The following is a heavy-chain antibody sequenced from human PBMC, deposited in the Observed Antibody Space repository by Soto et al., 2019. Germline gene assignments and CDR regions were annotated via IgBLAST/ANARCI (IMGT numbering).Heavy chain of an antibody. CDR1: GFTFSSYA. J-gene: IGHJ6*02. D-gene: IGHD2-8*01. CDR2: ISASGGST. CDR3: AKERCEGYGMDV. V-gene: IGHV3-23*01. Sequence: EVQLLESGGGLVQPGGSLRLSCAASGFTFSSYAMSWVRQAPGKGLEWVSTISASGGSTYYADSVKGRFTISRDNSKNTLYLQMNSLRAEDTAVCYSAKERCEGYGMDVWGQGTTVTVSS.